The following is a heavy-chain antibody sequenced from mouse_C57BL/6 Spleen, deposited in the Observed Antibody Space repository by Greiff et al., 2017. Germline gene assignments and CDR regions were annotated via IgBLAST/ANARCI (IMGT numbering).Heavy chain of an antibody. Sequence: VQLQQPGAELVKPGASVKMSCKASGYTFTSYWITWVKQRPGQGLEWIGDIYPGSGSTNYNEKFKSKATLTVDTSSSTAYMQLSSLTSEDSAVYFCARETTVVALLFDYWGQGTTLTVSS. CDR3: ARETTVVALLFDY. J-gene: IGHJ2*01. V-gene: IGHV1-55*01. CDR1: GYTFTSYW. D-gene: IGHD1-1*01. CDR2: IYPGSGST.